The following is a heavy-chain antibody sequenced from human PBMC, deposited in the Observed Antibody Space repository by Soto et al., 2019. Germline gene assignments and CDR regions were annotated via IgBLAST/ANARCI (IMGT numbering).Heavy chain of an antibody. CDR2: INPNSGGT. V-gene: IGHV1-2*02. D-gene: IGHD6-19*01. J-gene: IGHJ6*02. Sequence: ASVKVSCKASGYTFTDYYMHWVRQAPGQGLEWMGWINPNSGGTNYAQKFQGRVTMTRGTSISTAYMELNRLRSDGTAVYYCARDQSPSSGWPGMDVWGQGTTVTVSS. CDR1: GYTFTDYY. CDR3: ARDQSPSSGWPGMDV.